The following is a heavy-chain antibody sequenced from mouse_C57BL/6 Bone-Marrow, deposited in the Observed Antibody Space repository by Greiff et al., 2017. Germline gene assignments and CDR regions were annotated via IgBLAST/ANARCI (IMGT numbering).Heavy chain of an antibody. CDR1: GFTFSDYY. Sequence: EVQGVESGGGLVQPGGSLKLSCAASGFTFSDYYMYWVRQTPEKRLEWVAYISNGGGSTYYPDTVKGRFTISRDNAKNTLYLQMSRLKSEDTAMYYWARHPNYDGRAMDYWGQGTSVTVSS. CDR2: ISNGGGST. CDR3: ARHPNYDGRAMDY. J-gene: IGHJ4*01. V-gene: IGHV5-12*01. D-gene: IGHD2-4*01.